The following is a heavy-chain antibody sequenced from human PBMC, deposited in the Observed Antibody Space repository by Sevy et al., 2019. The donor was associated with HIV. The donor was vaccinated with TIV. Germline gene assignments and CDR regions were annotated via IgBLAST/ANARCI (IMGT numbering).Heavy chain of an antibody. V-gene: IGHV3-33*01. CDR2: IWYDGTNR. CDR1: GFSISGYG. D-gene: IGHD6-19*01. J-gene: IGHJ4*02. CDR3: AREDIRVAGIGYYFDS. Sequence: GGSLRLSCAASGFSISGYGMHWVRQAPGKGLEWVAVIWYDGTNREYADSVKGRFTISRDNSKNTLYLQMNSLRVEDTAVYYWAREDIRVAGIGYYFDSWGQGTLVTVSS.